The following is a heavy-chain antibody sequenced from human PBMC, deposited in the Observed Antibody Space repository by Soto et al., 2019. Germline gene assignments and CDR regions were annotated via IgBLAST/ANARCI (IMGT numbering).Heavy chain of an antibody. CDR1: GGSISSYY. V-gene: IGHV4-59*01. CDR3: ARSVIAAAGTLVYYYYGMDV. Sequence: PSETLSLTCTVSGGSISSYYWSWIRQPPGKGLEWIGYIYYSGSTNYNPSLKSRVTISVDTSKNQFSLKLSSVTAADTAVYYCARSVIAAAGTLVYYYYGMDVWGQGTTVTVSS. CDR2: IYYSGST. D-gene: IGHD6-13*01. J-gene: IGHJ6*02.